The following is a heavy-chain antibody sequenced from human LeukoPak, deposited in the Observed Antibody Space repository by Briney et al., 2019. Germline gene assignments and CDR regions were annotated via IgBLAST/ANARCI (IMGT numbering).Heavy chain of an antibody. J-gene: IGHJ4*02. CDR2: ISGSGGST. CDR1: GFTFSSYA. D-gene: IGHD3-22*01. CDR3: AKLERITMIVVVTN. Sequence: GGSLRLSCAAPGFTFSSYAMSWVRQAPGKGLEWVSAISGSGGSTYYADSVKGRFTISRDNSKNTLYLQMNSLRAEDTAVYYCAKLERITMIVVVTNWGQGTLVTVSS. V-gene: IGHV3-23*01.